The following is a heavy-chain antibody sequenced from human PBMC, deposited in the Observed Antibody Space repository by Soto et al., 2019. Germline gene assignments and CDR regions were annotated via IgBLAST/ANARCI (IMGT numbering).Heavy chain of an antibody. Sequence: SVKVSCKASGGTISDSTISWVRQAPGHGLEWMGRIIPIPGLANYAVKFQARVTMTADKSTSTAYMELSSLRSEDTAVYYCARGGEDQPLYAFDIWGQGTMVTVSS. V-gene: IGHV1-69*02. J-gene: IGHJ3*02. D-gene: IGHD2-2*01. CDR3: ARGGEDQPLYAFDI. CDR2: IIPIPGLA. CDR1: GGTISDST.